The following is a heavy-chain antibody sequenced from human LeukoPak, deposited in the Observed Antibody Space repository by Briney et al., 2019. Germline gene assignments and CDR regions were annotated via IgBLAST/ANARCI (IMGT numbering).Heavy chain of an antibody. J-gene: IGHJ4*02. V-gene: IGHV3-66*01. D-gene: IGHD1-14*01. CDR1: GFTVSSNY. Sequence: TGGSLRLSCAASGFTVSSNYMSWVRQAPGQGLEWVSVIYSGGSTYYADSVKGRFTISRDNSKNTLYLQMNSLRAEDTAVYYCARGNPTYFDYWGQGTLVTVSS. CDR2: IYSGGST. CDR3: ARGNPTYFDY.